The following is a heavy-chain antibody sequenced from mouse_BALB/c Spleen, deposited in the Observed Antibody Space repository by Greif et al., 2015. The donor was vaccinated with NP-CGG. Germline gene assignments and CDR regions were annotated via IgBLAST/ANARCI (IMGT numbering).Heavy chain of an antibody. Sequence: VKLVESGSELVKPGASVRISCKASGYTFTSYYIHWVKQRPGQGLEWIGWIYPGNVNTNYNEKFKGKATLTADKSSSPTDMRLSSLTSGNSSVYFCARDCEWLAYYGQGTLVTISS. CDR3: ARDCEWLAY. CDR1: GYTFTSYY. J-gene: IGHJ3*01. V-gene: IGHV1S56*01. CDR2: IYPGNVNT.